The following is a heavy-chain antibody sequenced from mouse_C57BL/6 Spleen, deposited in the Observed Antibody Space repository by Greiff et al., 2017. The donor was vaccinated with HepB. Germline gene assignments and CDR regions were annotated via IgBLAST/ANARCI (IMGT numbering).Heavy chain of an antibody. J-gene: IGHJ3*01. D-gene: IGHD2-1*01. CDR3: ARRYGNYRPWFAY. CDR2: IDPEDGET. CDR1: GFNIKDYY. Sequence: EVKLMESGAELVKPGASVKLSCTASGFNIKDYYMHWVKQRPEQGLEWIGRIDPEDGETKYAPKFQGKATITADTSSNTAYLQLSSLTSEDTAVYYCARRYGNYRPWFAYWGQGTLVTVSA. V-gene: IGHV14-2*01.